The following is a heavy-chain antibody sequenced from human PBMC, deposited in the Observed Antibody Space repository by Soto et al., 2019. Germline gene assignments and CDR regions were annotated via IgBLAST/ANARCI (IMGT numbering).Heavy chain of an antibody. CDR2: ISYDGSNK. J-gene: IGHJ4*02. D-gene: IGHD6-6*01. CDR3: ARVIEYSSSPFDY. CDR1: GFTFSSYA. Sequence: GGSLRLSWAASGFTFSSYAMHWVRQAPGKGLEWVAVISYDGSNKYYADSVKGRFTISRDNSKNTLYLQMNSLRAEDTAVYYCARVIEYSSSPFDYWGQGTLVTVSS. V-gene: IGHV3-30-3*01.